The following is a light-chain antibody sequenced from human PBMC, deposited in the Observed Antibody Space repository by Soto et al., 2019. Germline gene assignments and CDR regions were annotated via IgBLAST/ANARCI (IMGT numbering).Light chain of an antibody. CDR2: RNN. V-gene: IGLV1-47*01. J-gene: IGLJ2*01. CDR3: AAWDDSLSGVV. Sequence: QSVLTKPPSASGTPGQRVTISCSGSSSNIGSNYVYWYQQLPGTAPKLLIYRNNQRPSGVPDRFSGSKSGTSASLAISGLRSEDEADYYCAAWDDSLSGVVFGGGTKVTLL. CDR1: SSNIGSNY.